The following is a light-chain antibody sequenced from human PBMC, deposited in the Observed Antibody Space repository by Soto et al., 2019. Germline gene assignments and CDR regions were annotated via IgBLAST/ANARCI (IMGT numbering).Light chain of an antibody. Sequence: EVVLTQSPGTLSLSPGERATLSCRASQSVTSRLAWYQHKPGQAPRLLISGASSMATGIPNRFSGSGSGTDFTLTISRLAPEDFALYYCQQYGASPITFGQGTRLEIK. V-gene: IGKV3-20*01. CDR1: QSVTSR. J-gene: IGKJ5*01. CDR3: QQYGASPIT. CDR2: GAS.